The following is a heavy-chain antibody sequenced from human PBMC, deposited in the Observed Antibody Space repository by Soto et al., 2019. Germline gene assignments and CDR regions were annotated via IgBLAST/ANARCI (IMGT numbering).Heavy chain of an antibody. J-gene: IGHJ5*02. V-gene: IGHV4-59*01. CDR3: ARSFFP. CDR2: VYYNGSA. CDR1: GGSLSTYL. Sequence: TSETLSLTCIVSGGSLSTYLWSWIRQPPGKGLEWIGAVYYNGSANYNPSLKSRVSISVDTSKNHLSLTLRSATAADTAVYYCARSFFPWGRGTLVTVSS.